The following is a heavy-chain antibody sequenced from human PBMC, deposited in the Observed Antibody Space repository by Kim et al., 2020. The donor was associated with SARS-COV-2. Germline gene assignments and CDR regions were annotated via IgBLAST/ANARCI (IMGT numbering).Heavy chain of an antibody. CDR3: ARGSSRWSYSTVDY. J-gene: IGHJ4*01. D-gene: IGHD6-13*01. CDR2: ISYDGSNK. CDR1: GFTFNTCA. Sequence: GGSLRLSCEASGFTFNTCAMHWVRQAPGKGLEWVAVISYDGSNKYYADSVKGRFTISRDNSKNTLYLQMNSLRAEDTAVYYCARGSSRWSYSTVDYWGHGTMVTVSS. V-gene: IGHV3-30*04.